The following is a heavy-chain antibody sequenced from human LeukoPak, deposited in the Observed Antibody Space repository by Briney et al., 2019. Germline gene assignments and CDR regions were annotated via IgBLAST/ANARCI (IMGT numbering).Heavy chain of an antibody. D-gene: IGHD3-3*01. CDR3: AKDSLPGVWSGYLDY. CDR1: GFTFSSYA. Sequence: GGSLRLSCAASGFTFSSYAMHWVRQAPGKGLEWVAVISYDGSNKYYADSVKGRFTISRDNSKNTLYLQMNSLRAEDTAVYYCAKDSLPGVWSGYLDYWGQGTLVTVSS. V-gene: IGHV3-30-3*01. CDR2: ISYDGSNK. J-gene: IGHJ4*02.